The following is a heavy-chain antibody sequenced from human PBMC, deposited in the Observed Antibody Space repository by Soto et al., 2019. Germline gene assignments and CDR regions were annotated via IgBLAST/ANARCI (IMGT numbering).Heavy chain of an antibody. D-gene: IGHD6-19*01. CDR2: ISGSGGST. J-gene: IGHJ4*02. V-gene: IGHV3-23*01. CDR1: GFTFSNYA. CDR3: AKYPCYSSGCYFDY. Sequence: PGGSLRLSCAASGFTFSNYAMTWVRQAPGKGLEWVSAISGSGGSTYYADSVKGRFTISRDNSKNTLYLQMNSLRAEDTAVYYCAKYPCYSSGCYFDYWGQGTLVTVSS.